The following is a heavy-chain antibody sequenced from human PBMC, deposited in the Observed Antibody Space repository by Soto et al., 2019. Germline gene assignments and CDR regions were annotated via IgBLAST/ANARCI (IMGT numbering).Heavy chain of an antibody. V-gene: IGHV4-59*08. CDR3: ASCIAAADCDY. Sequence: SETLSLTCTVSGGSISSYYWSWIRQPPGKGLEWIGYIYYSGSTNYNPSLKSRVTISVDTSKNQFSLKLSSVTAADTAVYYCASCIAAADCDYWGQGTLVTVSS. D-gene: IGHD6-13*01. J-gene: IGHJ4*02. CDR2: IYYSGST. CDR1: GGSISSYY.